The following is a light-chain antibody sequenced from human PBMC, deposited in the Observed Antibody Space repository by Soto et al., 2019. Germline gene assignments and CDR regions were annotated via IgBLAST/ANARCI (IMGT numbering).Light chain of an antibody. J-gene: IGKJ2*01. CDR1: QGIRTF. Sequence: DLQMTQSPSSLSASVGDRVTITCRASQGIRTFLSWYQQKLGKAPKPLIYAASSLEGGVPSRFSGSGSGTEFTLTISSLQPEDFATYYCQQSYSTPYTFGQGTKLDIK. V-gene: IGKV1-39*01. CDR2: AAS. CDR3: QQSYSTPYT.